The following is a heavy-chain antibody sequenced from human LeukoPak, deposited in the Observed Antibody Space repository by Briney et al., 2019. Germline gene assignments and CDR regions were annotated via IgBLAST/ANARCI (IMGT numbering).Heavy chain of an antibody. D-gene: IGHD5-18*01. Sequence: AGGSLRLSCAASGFTFSSYAISWVRQAPGKGLEWVSAISGSGGSTYYADSVKGRFTISRDNSKNTLYLQMNSLRAEDTAVYYCAKAPIQLWLRGVFDYWGQGTLVTVSS. CDR3: AKAPIQLWLRGVFDY. J-gene: IGHJ4*02. V-gene: IGHV3-23*01. CDR2: ISGSGGST. CDR1: GFTFSSYA.